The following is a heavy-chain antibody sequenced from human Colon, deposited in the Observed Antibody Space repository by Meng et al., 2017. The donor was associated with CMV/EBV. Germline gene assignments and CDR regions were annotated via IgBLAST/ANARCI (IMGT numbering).Heavy chain of an antibody. V-gene: IGHV4-61*01. CDR3: ARDTGLRRFDY. D-gene: IGHD2-8*02. Sequence: SETLSLTCTVSGGSVSSGSYYWSWIRQPPGKGLEWIGYIYYSGSTNYNPSLKSRVTISVDTSKNQFSLKLSSVTAADTAVYYCARDTGLRRFDYWGQGTLVTVSS. CDR2: IYYSGST. CDR1: GGSVSSGSYY. J-gene: IGHJ4*02.